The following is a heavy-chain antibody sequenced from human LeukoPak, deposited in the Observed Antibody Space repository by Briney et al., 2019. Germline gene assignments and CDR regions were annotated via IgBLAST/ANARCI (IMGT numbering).Heavy chain of an antibody. CDR3: AHNGFGELNNWFDP. D-gene: IGHD3-10*01. CDR1: GFPLSTSGVG. J-gene: IGHJ5*02. V-gene: IGHV2-5*02. Sequence: SGPTLLHPTPTLTLTCTFSGFPLSTSGVGGGWIRQPPEKALEWLTLSYWDDDKRYSPYLKSRLTITKDTSKNQVVLTMTNMDPVDTATYYCAHNGFGELNNWFDPWGQGTLVTVSS. CDR2: SYWDDDK.